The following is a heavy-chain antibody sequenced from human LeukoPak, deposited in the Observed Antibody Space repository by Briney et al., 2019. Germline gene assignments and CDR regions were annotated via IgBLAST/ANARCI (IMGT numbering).Heavy chain of an antibody. CDR2: INSDGSAT. CDR1: GFTFGSPW. J-gene: IGHJ4*02. D-gene: IGHD3-16*02. Sequence: GGSLRLSCAASGFTFGSPWMHWVRQAPGKGLVWVSRINSDGSATAYADSVKGRFTISRDNAESTLYLQMNSLRAEDTAVYYCARGTAGYHSSYFDYWGQGTLVTVSS. CDR3: ARGTAGYHSSYFDY. V-gene: IGHV3-74*01.